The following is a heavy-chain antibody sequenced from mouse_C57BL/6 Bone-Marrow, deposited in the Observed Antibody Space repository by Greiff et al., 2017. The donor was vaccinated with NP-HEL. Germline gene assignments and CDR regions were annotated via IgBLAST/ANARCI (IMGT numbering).Heavy chain of an antibody. CDR3: ARRAGGSFAY. J-gene: IGHJ3*01. V-gene: IGHV8-12*01. Sequence: QVTLKECGPGILQSSQTLSLTCSFSGFSLSTSGMGVSWIRQPSGKGLEWLAHIYWDDDKRYNPSLKSRLTISKDTSRNQVFLKITSVDTADTATYYCARRAGGSFAYWGQGTLVTVSA. CDR2: IYWDDDK. CDR1: GFSLSTSGMG.